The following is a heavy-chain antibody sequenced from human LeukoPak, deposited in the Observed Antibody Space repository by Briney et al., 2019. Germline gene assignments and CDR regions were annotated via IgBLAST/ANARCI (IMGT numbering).Heavy chain of an antibody. CDR1: GFTFSDYY. D-gene: IGHD4-23*01. V-gene: IGHV3-11*06. Sequence: PGGSLRLSCAASGFTFSDYYMSWIRQAPGKGLEWVSYISSSSSYTNYADSVKGPFTISRDNAKTSVYLQMNSLRAEDTAVYYCASHQTRNSAFDPWGQGTQVTVSS. J-gene: IGHJ5*02. CDR3: ASHQTRNSAFDP. CDR2: ISSSSSYT.